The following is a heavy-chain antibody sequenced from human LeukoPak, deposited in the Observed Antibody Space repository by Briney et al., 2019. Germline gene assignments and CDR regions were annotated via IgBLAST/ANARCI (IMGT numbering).Heavy chain of an antibody. Sequence: GGSLRLSCTGSGFTFSTHAMNWVRQAPGKGLEWVSAITGSGDTTYYADSVEGRFTISRDNSKNTLYLQMNSLRADDTAVYYCVKDHGWLLYSWGQGTLVTVSS. CDR3: VKDHGWLLYS. J-gene: IGHJ4*02. CDR2: ITGSGDTT. V-gene: IGHV3-23*01. D-gene: IGHD3-9*01. CDR1: GFTFSTHA.